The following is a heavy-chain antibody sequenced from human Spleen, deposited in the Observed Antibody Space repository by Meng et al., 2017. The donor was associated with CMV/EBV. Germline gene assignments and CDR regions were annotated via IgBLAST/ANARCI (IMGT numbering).Heavy chain of an antibody. V-gene: IGHV3-21*01. CDR1: GFTFSPYN. CDR3: ARVEGYYAMDV. CDR2: ISSSSSYI. Sequence: GESLKISCAASGFTFSPYNMNWVRQAPGKGLEWVSFISSSSSYIYYADSVKGRFTISRDNAKNSLYLQMNSLRAEDTAVYHCARVEGYYAMDVWGHGTTVTVSS. J-gene: IGHJ6*02.